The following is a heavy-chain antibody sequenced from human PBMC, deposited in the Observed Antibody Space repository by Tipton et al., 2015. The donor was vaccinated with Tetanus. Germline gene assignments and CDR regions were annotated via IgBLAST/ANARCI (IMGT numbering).Heavy chain of an antibody. CDR3: ARGGDTYFGSSCFYDW. V-gene: IGHV4-34*01. J-gene: IGHJ4*02. D-gene: IGHD3-22*01. CDR1: GVSVRSYY. Sequence: TLSLTCTVSGVSVRSYYWSWIRQSPDKGLEWLGDVIYDGTSYYNPSLNSRVKISLDTSMNQVSLTLTSVTAADTAVYYCARGGDTYFGSSCFYDWWGQGTRVTVSS. CDR2: VIYDGTS.